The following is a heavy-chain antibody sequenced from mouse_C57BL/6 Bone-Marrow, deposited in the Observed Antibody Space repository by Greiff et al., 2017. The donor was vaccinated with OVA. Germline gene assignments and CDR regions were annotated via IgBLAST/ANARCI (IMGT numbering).Heavy chain of an antibody. J-gene: IGHJ3*01. D-gene: IGHD2-5*01. V-gene: IGHV6-3*01. CDR1: GFTFSNYW. CDR2: IRLKSDNYAT. Sequence: DVKLVESGGGLVQPGGSMKLSCVASGFTFSNYWMNWVRQSPEKGLEWVAQIRLKSDNYATHYAESVKGRFTISRDDSKSSVYLQMNNLRAEDTGIYCCTEAYSNYRAWFAYWGQGTLVTVSA. CDR3: TEAYSNYRAWFAY.